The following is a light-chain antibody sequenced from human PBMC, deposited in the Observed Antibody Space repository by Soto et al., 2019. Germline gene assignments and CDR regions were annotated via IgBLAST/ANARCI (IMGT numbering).Light chain of an antibody. CDR3: CSLAGGSTHGV. CDR1: SSDVGSYNL. Sequence: QSALTQPASVSGSPGQSITISCTGTSSDVGSYNLVSWYQQHPGKAPKLIIYEVSKRPSGVSNRFSGSKSGNTASLTISGLQAEDDTDYYCCSLAGGSTHGVFGGGTKLTVL. CDR2: EVS. J-gene: IGLJ3*02. V-gene: IGLV2-23*02.